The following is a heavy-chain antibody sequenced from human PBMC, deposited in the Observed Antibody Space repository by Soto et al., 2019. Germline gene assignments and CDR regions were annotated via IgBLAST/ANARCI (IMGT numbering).Heavy chain of an antibody. J-gene: IGHJ4*02. D-gene: IGHD1-26*01. V-gene: IGHV3-48*02. CDR2: ISGGGGSSTTI. CDR3: ARVAGVGDQDEY. Sequence: EVQLVESGGDLVQPGGSLRLSCAVSGFTFSSYDMNWVRQAPGKGLEWVSYISGGGGSSTTIYYADSVKGRFTISRDNAKNSLYQQMNSLRDEDTAVYYCARVAGVGDQDEYWGQGTLVTVSS. CDR1: GFTFSSYD.